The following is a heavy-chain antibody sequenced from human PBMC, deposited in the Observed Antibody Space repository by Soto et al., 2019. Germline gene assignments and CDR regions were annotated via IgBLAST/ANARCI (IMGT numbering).Heavy chain of an antibody. CDR2: IGASGDIT. D-gene: IGHD2-21*02. Sequence: GSLRLSCAASGXSFTNFSMGWVRQAPGKGVEWVAGIGASGDITWYADSVKCRLSISRDNSKKTLYLQLNSIRFEDTAVSYCAKDDFTDRGDDYFAYWGPGTLFTVSS. J-gene: IGHJ4*02. CDR3: AKDDFTDRGDDYFAY. CDR1: GXSFTNFS. V-gene: IGHV3-23*01.